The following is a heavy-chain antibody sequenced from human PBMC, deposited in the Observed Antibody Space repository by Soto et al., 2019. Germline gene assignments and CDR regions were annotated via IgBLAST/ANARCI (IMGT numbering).Heavy chain of an antibody. J-gene: IGHJ6*03. CDR3: ARGPKYYDFWSGYYAPYYYYMDV. V-gene: IGHV4-34*01. Sequence: SETLSLTCAVYGGSFSGYYWSWIRQPPGKGLEWIGEINHSGSTNYNPSLKSRVTISVDTSKNQFSLKLSSVTAADTAVYYCARGPKYYDFWSGYYAPYYYYMDVWGKGTTVTVSS. D-gene: IGHD3-3*01. CDR2: INHSGST. CDR1: GGSFSGYY.